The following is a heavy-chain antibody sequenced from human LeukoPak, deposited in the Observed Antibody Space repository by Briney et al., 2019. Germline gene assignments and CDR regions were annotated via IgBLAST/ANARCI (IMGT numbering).Heavy chain of an antibody. CDR2: ISSSSSYI. J-gene: IGHJ4*02. CDR1: GFTFSSYS. D-gene: IGHD6-25*01. Sequence: KPGGSLRLSCAASGFTFSSYSMNWVRQAPGKGLEWVSSISSSSSYIYYADSVKGRFTISRDNAKNSLYLQMNSLRAEDTAVYYCVRIRAATLSFDYWGQGTLVTVSS. CDR3: VRIRAATLSFDY. V-gene: IGHV3-21*01.